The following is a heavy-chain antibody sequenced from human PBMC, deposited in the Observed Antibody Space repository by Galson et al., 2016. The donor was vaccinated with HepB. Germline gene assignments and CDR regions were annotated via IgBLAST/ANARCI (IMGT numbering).Heavy chain of an antibody. CDR3: VSLGTAAAVANRRGSIY. CDR2: IHSSGTS. V-gene: IGHV4-39*01. Sequence: SETLSLTCTVSGDSIRNVGRHWGWFRQSPGKGLEYIGSIHSSGTSYYNPSPTSRITVSADTSRNQFFLSLTSVTAADTAIYYCVSLGTAAAVANRRGSIYWSQGTRVSVSS. D-gene: IGHD6-25*01. CDR1: GDSIRNVGRH. J-gene: IGHJ4*02.